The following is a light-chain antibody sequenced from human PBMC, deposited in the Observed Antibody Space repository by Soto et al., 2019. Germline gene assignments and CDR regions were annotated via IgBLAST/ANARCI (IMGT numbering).Light chain of an antibody. CDR1: SSNIGNNY. CDR3: GTWDTSLSGGWV. J-gene: IGLJ3*02. V-gene: IGLV1-51*01. Sequence: QSVLTQPPSVSAAPGQKVTISCSGSSSNIGNNYVSWYQQFPGTAPKLLIYDNDQRPSGIPDRFSGSKSGTSATLGITGLQAGDEADYYCGTWDTSLSGGWVFGGGTKLTVL. CDR2: DND.